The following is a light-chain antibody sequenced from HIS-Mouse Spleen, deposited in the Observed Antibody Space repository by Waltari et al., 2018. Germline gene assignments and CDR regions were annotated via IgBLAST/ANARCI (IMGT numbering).Light chain of an antibody. CDR2: SNN. J-gene: IGLJ1*01. CDR1: SSHIGSNT. V-gene: IGLV1-44*01. Sequence: QSVLTQPPSASGTPGQRVTISCSGSSSHIGSNTVNWYQQLPGTAPKLLIYSNNQWPSGVPDRFSGSKSGTSASLAISGLQSEDEADYYCAAWDDSLNGYVFGTGTKVTVL. CDR3: AAWDDSLNGYV.